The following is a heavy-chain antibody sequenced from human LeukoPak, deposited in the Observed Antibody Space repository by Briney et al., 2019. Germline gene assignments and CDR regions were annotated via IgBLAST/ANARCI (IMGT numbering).Heavy chain of an antibody. CDR3: ALGRDGYHGGFDY. CDR1: GGSISSYY. CDR2: IYTSGST. J-gene: IGHJ4*02. Sequence: SETLSLTCTVSGGSISSYYWSWIRQPPGKGLEWIGYIYTSGSTNYNPSLKSRVTISVDTSKNQFSLKLNSVTPEDTAVYYCALGRDGYHGGFDYWGQGTLVTVSS. V-gene: IGHV4-4*09. D-gene: IGHD5-24*01.